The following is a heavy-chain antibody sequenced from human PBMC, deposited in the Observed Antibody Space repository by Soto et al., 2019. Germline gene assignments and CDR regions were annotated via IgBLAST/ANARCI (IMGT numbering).Heavy chain of an antibody. D-gene: IGHD1-1*01. CDR3: AKDKSGTTAFDI. J-gene: IGHJ3*02. CDR2: INERGDST. CDR1: GFTFRTYA. V-gene: IGHV3-23*01. Sequence: GGSLRLSCADSGFTFRTYALSWVRQAPGKGLEWVSAINERGDSTYYTDSVKGRFTISRDNSKNTLYLQMNSLRAEDTALYYCAKDKSGTTAFDIWGQGTMVTVSS.